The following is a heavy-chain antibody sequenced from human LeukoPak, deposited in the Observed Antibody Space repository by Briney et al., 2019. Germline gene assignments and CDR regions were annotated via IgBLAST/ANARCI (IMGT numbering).Heavy chain of an antibody. CDR1: GFTFGKYC. CDR2: INNHGGTT. Sequence: PGGSLRLSCTASGFTFGKYCMSWVRQAPGKGLEWVSRINNHGGTTKYAASVKGRFTISRDESNKIPYLQMNSLKTEDTAVYYCNRWHISGVSFLTVWGQGNLVSVSS. J-gene: IGHJ4*02. V-gene: IGHV3-49*04. D-gene: IGHD2-15*01. CDR3: NRWHISGVSFLTV.